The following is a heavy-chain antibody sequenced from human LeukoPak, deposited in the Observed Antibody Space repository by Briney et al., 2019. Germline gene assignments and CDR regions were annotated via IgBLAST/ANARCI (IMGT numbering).Heavy chain of an antibody. J-gene: IGHJ3*02. CDR2: ISGSGGST. CDR1: GFTFSSYA. CDR3: ARSYGSGSYPAAFDI. D-gene: IGHD3-10*01. Sequence: PGGSLRLSCAASGFTFSSYAMSWVRQAPGKGLEWVSAISGSGGSTYYADSVKGRFTISRDNSKNTLYLQMNSLRAEDTAVYYCARSYGSGSYPAAFDIWGQGTMVTVSS. V-gene: IGHV3-23*01.